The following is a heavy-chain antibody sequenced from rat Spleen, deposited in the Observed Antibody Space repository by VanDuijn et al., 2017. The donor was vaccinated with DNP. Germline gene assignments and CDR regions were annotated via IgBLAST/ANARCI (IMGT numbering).Heavy chain of an antibody. D-gene: IGHD4-4*01. J-gene: IGHJ2*01. CDR3: ATRVIRGSDY. Sequence: EVQLVESGGGLVQPGRSLKLSCAASGFTFSDYYMAWVRQAPTKGLEWVASLSPSGGSTYYRNSVKGRFTVSRDNAKSSLYLQMDSLRSEDTATYYCATRVIRGSDYWGQGVMVTVSS. CDR2: LSPSGGST. CDR1: GFTFSDYY. V-gene: IGHV5-20*01.